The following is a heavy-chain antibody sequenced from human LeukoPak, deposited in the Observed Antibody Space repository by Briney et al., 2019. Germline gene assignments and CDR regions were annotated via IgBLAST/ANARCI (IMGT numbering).Heavy chain of an antibody. Sequence: GALRLFCATSGFTFSSYRMNWVRQAPGEGLEWVSYISSSSSTIYYADSVKGRFTISRDNAKNSLYLQMNSLRAEDTAVYYCARDDDSSAYEDYWGQGTLVTVSS. J-gene: IGHJ4*02. V-gene: IGHV3-48*01. CDR2: ISSSSSTI. D-gene: IGHD3-22*01. CDR3: ARDDDSSAYEDY. CDR1: GFTFSSYR.